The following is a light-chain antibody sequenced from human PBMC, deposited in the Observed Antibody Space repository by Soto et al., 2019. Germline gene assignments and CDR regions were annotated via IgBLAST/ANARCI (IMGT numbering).Light chain of an antibody. J-gene: IGKJ2*01. Sequence: IQMTQSPSTLSASVGDRVTITCRASQAIXSWLAWHQQKSGRAPKFRXDDASSLEGGGPSRLSGSGSATEFTLTISSLQACDLANYYFQQYRADPYTFGQGTKVDIK. V-gene: IGKV1-5*01. CDR1: QAIXSW. CDR3: QQYRADPYT. CDR2: DAS.